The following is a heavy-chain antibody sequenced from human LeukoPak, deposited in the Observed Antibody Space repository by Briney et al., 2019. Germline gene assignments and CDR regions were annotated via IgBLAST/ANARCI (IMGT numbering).Heavy chain of an antibody. CDR1: GYTFTSYD. CDR3: ARGLAYCGGDCYWFGSPRRYYFDY. J-gene: IGHJ4*02. CDR2: MNPTSGNK. V-gene: IGHV1-8*01. D-gene: IGHD2-21*02. Sequence: ASVKVSCKASGYTFTSYDTNWVGQPTARGLEWMEWMNPTSGNKGYAQKFQGRVTIIRNTSISTAYMELSSLRSHDTAVYYCARGLAYCGGDCYWFGSPRRYYFDYWGQGTLVTVSS.